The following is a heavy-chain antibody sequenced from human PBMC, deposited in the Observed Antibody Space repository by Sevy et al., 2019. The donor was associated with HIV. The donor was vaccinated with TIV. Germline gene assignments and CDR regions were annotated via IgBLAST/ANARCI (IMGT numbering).Heavy chain of an antibody. CDR3: ARGCDSSWFGSNWYFDL. Sequence: ASVKVSCKASGYTFTDYYMHWVRQAPGQGLEWVGWINPNSGGTNFAQKFQGRVTMTRDTSISTAYMELSRLRSDDTAIYYCARGCDSSWFGSNWYFDLRGRGTPVTVSS. CDR1: GYTFTDYY. D-gene: IGHD6-13*01. J-gene: IGHJ2*01. CDR2: INPNSGGT. V-gene: IGHV1-2*02.